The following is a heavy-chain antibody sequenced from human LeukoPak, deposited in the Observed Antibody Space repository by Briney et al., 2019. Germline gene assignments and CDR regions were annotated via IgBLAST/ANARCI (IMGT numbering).Heavy chain of an antibody. Sequence: GASVKVSCKASGYTFTSYGISWVRQAPGQGLEWMGWISAYNGNTNYAQKLQGRVTMTTDTSTSTAYMELRSLRSDDTAVYYCARGSLGYCSGGSCYSGYWGQGTLVTVSS. CDR1: GYTFTSYG. V-gene: IGHV1-18*04. J-gene: IGHJ4*02. D-gene: IGHD2-15*01. CDR3: ARGSLGYCSGGSCYSGY. CDR2: ISAYNGNT.